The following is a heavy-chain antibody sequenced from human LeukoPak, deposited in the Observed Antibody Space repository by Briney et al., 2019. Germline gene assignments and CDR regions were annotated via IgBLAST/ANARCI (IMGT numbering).Heavy chain of an antibody. Sequence: VQLGGSLRLSCVVSGFTFNRCWMNWVRQAPGKGPEWVAHINPDGRDTYYVDSVKGRFTISRDNAQNSMYLQMNSLRVEDTAVYYCTSWGDTTAEYFQRWGQGTLVTVSS. V-gene: IGHV3-7*01. D-gene: IGHD2-21*02. CDR1: GFTFNRCW. CDR3: TSWGDTTAEYFQR. CDR2: INPDGRDT. J-gene: IGHJ1*01.